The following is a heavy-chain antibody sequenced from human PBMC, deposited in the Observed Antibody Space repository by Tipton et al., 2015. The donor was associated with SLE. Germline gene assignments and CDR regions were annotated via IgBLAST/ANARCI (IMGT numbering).Heavy chain of an antibody. V-gene: IGHV3-23*01. Sequence: SLRLSCAASGFTFSSYAMSWVRQAPGKGLEWVSAISGSGGSTYYAASVKGRFTIPRDNSKNTLYLQMNSLRAEDTAVYYCAKVSIAAAGLYYFDYWGQGTLVTVSS. D-gene: IGHD6-13*01. J-gene: IGHJ4*02. CDR3: AKVSIAAAGLYYFDY. CDR2: ISGSGGST. CDR1: GFTFSSYA.